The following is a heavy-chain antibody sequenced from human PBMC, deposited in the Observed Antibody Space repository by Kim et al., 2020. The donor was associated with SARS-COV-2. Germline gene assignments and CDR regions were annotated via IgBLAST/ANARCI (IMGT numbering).Heavy chain of an antibody. CDR3: ARWVAAEFGVNWFDP. CDR1: GGSISSGSYY. CDR2: IYTSGST. V-gene: IGHV4-61*02. D-gene: IGHD6-25*01. J-gene: IGHJ5*02. Sequence: SETLSLTCTVSGGSISSGSYYWSWIRQPAGKGLEWIGRIYTSGSTNYNPSLKSRVTISVDTSKNQFSLKLSSVTAADTAVYYCARWVAAEFGVNWFDPWGQGTLVTVSS.